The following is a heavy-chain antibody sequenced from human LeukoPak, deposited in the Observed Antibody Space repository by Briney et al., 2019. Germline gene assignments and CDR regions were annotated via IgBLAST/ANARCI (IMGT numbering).Heavy chain of an antibody. V-gene: IGHV3-48*02. Sequence: GGSLRLSCEASGFTFSSYDMNWVREAPGKGLEWVSYITTSSSTTYNADSVKGRFTISRDNAKNSLFPQMNSLRDEDTAVYYCARDSDCSGGSCYPRYFQHWGQGTLVTVSS. CDR2: ITTSSSTT. CDR3: ARDSDCSGGSCYPRYFQH. D-gene: IGHD2-15*01. J-gene: IGHJ1*01. CDR1: GFTFSSYD.